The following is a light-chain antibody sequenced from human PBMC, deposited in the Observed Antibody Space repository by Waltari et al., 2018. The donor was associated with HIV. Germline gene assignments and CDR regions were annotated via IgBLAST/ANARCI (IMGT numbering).Light chain of an antibody. V-gene: IGKV1-27*01. CDR3: QKYNGAPYT. Sequence: DIQMTQSPSSLSASVGDRVTITCRASQGISNNLAWYQQKPGMVPKLLIYAASTLQSGGPSRFSGGGSGTDFTLTISSLQPEDVATYYCQKYNGAPYTFGQGTNLEI. CDR2: AAS. J-gene: IGKJ2*01. CDR1: QGISNN.